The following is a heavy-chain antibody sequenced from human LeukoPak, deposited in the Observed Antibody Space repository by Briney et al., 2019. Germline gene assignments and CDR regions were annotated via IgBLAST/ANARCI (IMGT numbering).Heavy chain of an antibody. J-gene: IGHJ4*02. CDR2: IYYSGRT. Sequence: SDTLSLTCTVSGGSISRSTYYWGWTRPPPGKGLEWIGSIYYSGRTFYHPSLKSRVTISVDTSKNQFSLKLSSVTAADTAVYYCARLTGTLDYWGQGTLVTVSS. V-gene: IGHV4-39*01. D-gene: IGHD1-1*01. CDR1: GGSISRSTYY. CDR3: ARLTGTLDY.